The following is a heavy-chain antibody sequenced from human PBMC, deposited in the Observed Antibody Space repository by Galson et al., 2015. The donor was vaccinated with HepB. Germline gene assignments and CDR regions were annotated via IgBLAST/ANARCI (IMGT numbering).Heavy chain of an antibody. D-gene: IGHD3-9*01. V-gene: IGHV4-59*08. CDR1: GGSISSYY. Sequence: LSLTCTVSGGSISSYYWSWIRQPPGKGLEWIGYIYYSGSTNYNPSLKSRVTISVDTSKNQFSLKLSSVTAADTAVYYCARQDILTGYYQWGDAFDIWGQGTMVTVSS. CDR2: IYYSGST. J-gene: IGHJ3*02. CDR3: ARQDILTGYYQWGDAFDI.